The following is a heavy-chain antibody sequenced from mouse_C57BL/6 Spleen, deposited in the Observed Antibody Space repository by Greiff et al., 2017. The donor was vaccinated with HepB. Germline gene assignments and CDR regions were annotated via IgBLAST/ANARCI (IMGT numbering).Heavy chain of an antibody. CDR1: GFTFSDAW. D-gene: IGHD2-3*01. V-gene: IGHV6-6*01. CDR3: TGDGSPLFKY. Sequence: VQLKESGGGLVQPGGSMKLSCAASGFTFSDAWMDWVRQSPEKGLEWVAEIRNEANNHETYYAESVKGRFTISRDDSKSIVYMQMNSLRAEDTCIYYCTGDGSPLFKYWGQGTLVTVSA. CDR2: IRNEANNHET. J-gene: IGHJ3*01.